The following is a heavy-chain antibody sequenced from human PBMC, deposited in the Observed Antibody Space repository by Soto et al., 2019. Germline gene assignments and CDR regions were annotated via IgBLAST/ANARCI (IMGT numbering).Heavy chain of an antibody. J-gene: IGHJ4*02. V-gene: IGHV1-2*02. CDR1: GYTFTGYY. D-gene: IGHD1-26*01. CDR3: ASSKNQYELATPFDY. CDR2: INPNSGGT. Sequence: ASVKVSCKASGYTFTGYYMHWVRQAPGQGLEWMGWINPNSGGTNYAQKFQGRVTMTRDTSISTAYMELRRLSSDDTAVYYCASSKNQYELATPFDYRGQRTLVTASP.